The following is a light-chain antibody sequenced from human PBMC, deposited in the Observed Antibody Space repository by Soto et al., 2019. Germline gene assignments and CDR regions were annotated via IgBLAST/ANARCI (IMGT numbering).Light chain of an antibody. V-gene: IGLV2-14*01. Sequence: QSVLTQPASVSGSPGQSITISCTGTSSDVGVYNYVSWYQQNPGKAPKLMIYEVSHRPSGVSNRFSGSKSGNTASLTISGLQAEDEADYYCSSYTSRSTLAVFGGGTTLTVL. J-gene: IGLJ3*02. CDR3: SSYTSRSTLAV. CDR1: SSDVGVYNY. CDR2: EVS.